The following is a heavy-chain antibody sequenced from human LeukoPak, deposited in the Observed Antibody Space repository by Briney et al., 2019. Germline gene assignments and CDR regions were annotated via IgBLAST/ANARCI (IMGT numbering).Heavy chain of an antibody. CDR2: IYSGGST. V-gene: IGHV3-53*01. Sequence: PGGSLRLSCAASGFTVSSNYMSWVRQAPGKGLEWVSVIYSGGSTYYADSVKGRFTISRDNSKNTLYLQMNSLRAEDTAVYYCATTYYYGSGSAFDYWGQGTLVTVSS. CDR1: GFTVSSNY. J-gene: IGHJ4*02. D-gene: IGHD3-10*01. CDR3: ATTYYYGSGSAFDY.